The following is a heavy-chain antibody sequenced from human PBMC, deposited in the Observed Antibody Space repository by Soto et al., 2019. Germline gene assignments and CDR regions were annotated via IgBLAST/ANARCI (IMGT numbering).Heavy chain of an antibody. Sequence: GGSLRLSCTASGFTLISYWMSWVRQAPGKGLEWVANIKQDGSEKYYVDSVKGRFTISRDNAQNSLYLQMNSLRAEDTALYYCARGIAVAGTAVFDYWGQGTQVTVS. V-gene: IGHV3-7*05. J-gene: IGHJ4*02. CDR3: ARGIAVAGTAVFDY. D-gene: IGHD6-19*01. CDR2: IKQDGSEK. CDR1: GFTLISYW.